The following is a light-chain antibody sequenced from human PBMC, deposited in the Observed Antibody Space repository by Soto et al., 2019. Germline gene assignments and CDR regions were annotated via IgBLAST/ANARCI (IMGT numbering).Light chain of an antibody. CDR2: GAS. J-gene: IGKJ4*01. Sequence: EVVMTQSPATVSVSPGEGVTLSCRASQTISNDLAWYQQKPGQAPRLLIYGASTRATGVPARFSGDGSGTEYTHTISSLQSEDFAFYYCQQNNKWPPVTFGGGTKVEIK. CDR3: QQNNKWPPVT. CDR1: QTISND. V-gene: IGKV3-15*01.